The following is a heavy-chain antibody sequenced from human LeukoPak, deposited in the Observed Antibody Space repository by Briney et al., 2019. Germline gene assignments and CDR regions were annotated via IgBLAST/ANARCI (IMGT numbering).Heavy chain of an antibody. CDR3: ARVWRDYGDYFDY. J-gene: IGHJ4*02. D-gene: IGHD4-17*01. Sequence: SETLSLTCTVSGGSISSGSYYWSWIRQPAGKGLEWIGRIYTSGSTNYNPSLKSRVTISVDTSKNQFSLKLSSVTAADTAVYYCARVWRDYGDYFDYWGQGTLVTVSS. CDR1: GGSISSGSYY. V-gene: IGHV4-61*02. CDR2: IYTSGST.